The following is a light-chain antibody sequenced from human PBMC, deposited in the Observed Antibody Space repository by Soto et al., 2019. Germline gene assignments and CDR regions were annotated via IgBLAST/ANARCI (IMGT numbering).Light chain of an antibody. CDR3: QQYNSYSTWT. Sequence: EIQMTQSPSTLSASVGDRVTITCRASQRISSWLAWYQQKPGKAPKVLIYKASTLETGVPSRFSGSGSGTEFTLTISGLQPDDFATYYCQQYNSYSTWTFGQGTKVEIK. V-gene: IGKV1-5*03. CDR1: QRISSW. CDR2: KAS. J-gene: IGKJ1*01.